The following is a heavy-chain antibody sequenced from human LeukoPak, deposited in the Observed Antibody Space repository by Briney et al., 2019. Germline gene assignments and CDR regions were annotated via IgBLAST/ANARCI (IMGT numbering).Heavy chain of an antibody. CDR1: GFTVSSHY. Sequence: GGSLRLSCAASGFTVSSHYLSWVRQVPGKGLEWVANIKEDGSEQYYVDSVKGRFTISRDNARNSLYLQMNSLRAEDTALYYCVRGSGWVDYWGQGTLVTVSS. CDR2: IKEDGSEQ. D-gene: IGHD3-9*01. V-gene: IGHV3-7*05. J-gene: IGHJ4*02. CDR3: VRGSGWVDY.